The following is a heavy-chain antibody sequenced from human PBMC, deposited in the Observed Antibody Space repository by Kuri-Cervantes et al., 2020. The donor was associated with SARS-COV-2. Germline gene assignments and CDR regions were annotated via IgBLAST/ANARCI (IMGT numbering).Heavy chain of an antibody. Sequence: LSLTCAASGFTFSSYAMHWVRQAPGKGLEWVAFIRYDGSNKYYADSVKGRFTISRDNAKNSLYLQMNSLRAEDTAVYYCARVWYYGDYGADYWGQGTLVTVSS. V-gene: IGHV3-33*08. CDR3: ARVWYYGDYGADY. D-gene: IGHD4-17*01. J-gene: IGHJ4*02. CDR1: GFTFSSYA. CDR2: IRYDGSNK.